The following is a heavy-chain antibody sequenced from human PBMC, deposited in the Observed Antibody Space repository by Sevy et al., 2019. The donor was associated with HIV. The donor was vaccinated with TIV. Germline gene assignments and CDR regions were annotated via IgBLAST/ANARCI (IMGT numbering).Heavy chain of an antibody. D-gene: IGHD2-8*01. CDR2: ISGHGGST. V-gene: IGHV3-23*01. CDR1: GFKFNSHA. CDR3: TRNGGAFDNGFDP. Sequence: GGSLRLSCVDSGFKFNSHAMSWVRQAPGKGLEWVSSISGHGGSTYYADSVKGRFTISRDNAKNSLNLQMNSLRAEDTAVYYCTRNGGAFDNGFDPWGQGTLVTVSS. J-gene: IGHJ5*02.